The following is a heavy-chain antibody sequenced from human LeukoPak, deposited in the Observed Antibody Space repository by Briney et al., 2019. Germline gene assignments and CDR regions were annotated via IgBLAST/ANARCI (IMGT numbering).Heavy chain of an antibody. CDR3: ARDKTTVTTFYYYYMDV. V-gene: IGHV1-2*02. J-gene: IGHJ6*03. CDR2: INPNSGGT. CDR1: GYTFTGYY. Sequence: ASVKVSCKASGYTFTGYYMHWVRQAPGQGLEWMGWINPNSGGTNYAQKFQGRVTMTRDTSISTAYMELSRLRSDDTAVYYCARDKTTVTTFYYYYMDVWGKGTTVTVS. D-gene: IGHD4-17*01.